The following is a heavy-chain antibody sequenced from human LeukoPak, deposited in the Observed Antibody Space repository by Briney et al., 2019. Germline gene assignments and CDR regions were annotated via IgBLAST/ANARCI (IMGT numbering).Heavy chain of an antibody. Sequence: ASVKVSCKASGYTFSHYYMHWVRQAPGQGLEWMGIINPSGGSTSYAQKFQGRVTMTRDTSTSTVYMELSSLRSEDTAVYYCARIELVGATRPHDAFDIWGQGTMVTVPS. D-gene: IGHD1-26*01. V-gene: IGHV1-46*01. CDR3: ARIELVGATRPHDAFDI. CDR1: GYTFSHYY. CDR2: INPSGGST. J-gene: IGHJ3*02.